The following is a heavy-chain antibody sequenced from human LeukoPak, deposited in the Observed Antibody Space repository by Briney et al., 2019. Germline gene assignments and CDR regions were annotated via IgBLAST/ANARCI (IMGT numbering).Heavy chain of an antibody. D-gene: IGHD3-10*01. J-gene: IGHJ4*02. CDR1: GFTFSTYW. CDR2: INSDGSSA. CDR3: TSRNGSGYY. V-gene: IGHV3-74*01. Sequence: GGSLRPSCAASGFTFSTYWIHWVRQAPGKGLVWVSRINSDGSSATYADSVKGRFTISRDNAKNTVYLQMNSLRVEDTAVYFCTSRNGSGYYWGQGTPVTVSS.